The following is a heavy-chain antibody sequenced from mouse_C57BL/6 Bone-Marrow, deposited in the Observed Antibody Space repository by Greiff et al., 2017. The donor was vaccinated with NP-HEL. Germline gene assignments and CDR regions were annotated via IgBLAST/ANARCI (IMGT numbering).Heavy chain of an antibody. V-gene: IGHV1-82*01. Sequence: VQLQQSGPELVKPGASVMISCKASGYAFSSSWMNWVKQRPGKGLEWIGRIYPGDGDTNYNGKFKGKATLTADKSSSTAYMQLSSLTSEDSAVYFCASSYYYGSSYGFAYWGQGTLVTVSA. D-gene: IGHD1-1*01. CDR1: GYAFSSSW. CDR2: IYPGDGDT. CDR3: ASSYYYGSSYGFAY. J-gene: IGHJ3*01.